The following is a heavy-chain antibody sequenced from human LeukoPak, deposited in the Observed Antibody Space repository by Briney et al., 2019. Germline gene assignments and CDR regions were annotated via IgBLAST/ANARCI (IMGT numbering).Heavy chain of an antibody. D-gene: IGHD3-10*01. J-gene: IGHJ6*04. V-gene: IGHV1-69*13. Sequence: SVKVSCRASGSSFSSYSISWVRQAPGHWLEWMGGIIPIFGTANYAQKFQGRVTITADESTSTAYMELSSLRSEDTAVYYCAYGSGSYPSYYYGMDVWGKGTTVTVSS. CDR1: GSSFSSYS. CDR3: AYGSGSYPSYYYGMDV. CDR2: IIPIFGTA.